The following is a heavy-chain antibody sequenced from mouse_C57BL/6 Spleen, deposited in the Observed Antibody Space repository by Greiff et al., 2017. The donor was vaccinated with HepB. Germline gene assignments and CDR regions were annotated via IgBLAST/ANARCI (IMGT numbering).Heavy chain of an antibody. V-gene: IGHV1-50*01. CDR1: GYTFTSYW. CDR2: IDPSDSYT. Sequence: QVQLKQPGAELVKPGASVKLSCKASGYTFTSYWMQWVKQRPGQGLEWIGEIDPSDSYTNYNQKFKGKATLTVDTSSSTAYMQLSSLTSEDSAVYYCARGRDYYAMDYWGQGTSVTVSS. CDR3: ARGRDYYAMDY. J-gene: IGHJ4*01.